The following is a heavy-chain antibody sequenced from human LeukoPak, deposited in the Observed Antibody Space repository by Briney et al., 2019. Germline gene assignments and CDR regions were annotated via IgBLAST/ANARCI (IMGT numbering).Heavy chain of an antibody. D-gene: IGHD5-24*01. CDR3: ARDLQRWLQSTSAFDI. J-gene: IGHJ3*02. CDR1: GFTFNTYG. V-gene: IGHV3-23*01. CDR2: ISGSGGAT. Sequence: GGSLRLSCAASGFTFNTYGMSWVRQAPGKGLEWVSGISGSGGATYYADSVKGRFTISRDDPHNTLYLQMNSLRAEDTAVYYCARDLQRWLQSTSAFDIWGQGTMVTVSS.